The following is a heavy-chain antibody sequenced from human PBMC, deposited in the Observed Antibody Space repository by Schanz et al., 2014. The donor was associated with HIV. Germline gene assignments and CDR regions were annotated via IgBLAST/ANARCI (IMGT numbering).Heavy chain of an antibody. V-gene: IGHV3-23*04. Sequence: VQLVESGGGMVLPGTSLRLSCAASGGTFSAHAFHWVRQAPGKGLEWVSGISIDGDQTYYADSVRGRFTISRDNSKNTVYLQMNSLRAEDTAVYYCANEEVPNDFWGQGTLVTVSS. CDR2: ISIDGDQT. CDR1: GGTFSAHA. J-gene: IGHJ4*02. CDR3: ANEEVPNDF.